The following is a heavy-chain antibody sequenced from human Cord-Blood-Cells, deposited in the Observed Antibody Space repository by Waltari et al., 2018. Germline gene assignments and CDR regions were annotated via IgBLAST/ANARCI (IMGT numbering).Heavy chain of an antibody. J-gene: IGHJ4*02. Sequence: QVQLVESGGGVVQPGRSLRLSCAASGFTFSSYAMHWVRQDPGKGLVWVAVITYDGSNKYYADSVKGRFTISRDNSKNTLYLQMNSLRAEDTAVYYCAREGNWGGQGTLVTVSS. CDR2: ITYDGSNK. CDR3: AREGNW. V-gene: IGHV3-30*04. CDR1: GFTFSSYA. D-gene: IGHD7-27*01.